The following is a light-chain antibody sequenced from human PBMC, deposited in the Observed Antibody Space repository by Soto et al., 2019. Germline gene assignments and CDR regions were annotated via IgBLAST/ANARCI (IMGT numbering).Light chain of an antibody. CDR3: CSYAGTSFYV. CDR1: SSDVGGYNY. CDR2: DVT. Sequence: QSVLPQPRSVSGSPGQSVTISCTGTSSDVGGYNYVSWYQQHPGKAPKLMIYDVTKRPSGVPDRFSGSKSGNTASLTISGLQAEDEADYYCCSYAGTSFYVFGTGTKLTVL. V-gene: IGLV2-11*01. J-gene: IGLJ1*01.